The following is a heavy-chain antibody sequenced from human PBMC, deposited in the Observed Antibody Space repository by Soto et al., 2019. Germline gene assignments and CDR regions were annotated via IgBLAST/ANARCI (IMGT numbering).Heavy chain of an antibody. J-gene: IGHJ4*02. CDR3: ARTLYLGYSGYDSGFDY. CDR2: IIPIFGTA. D-gene: IGHD5-12*01. V-gene: IGHV1-69*13. Sequence: ASVKVSCKASGGTFSSYAISWVRQAPGQGLEWMGGIIPIFGTANYAQKFQGRVTVTADESTSTAYMELSSLRSEDTAVYYCARTLYLGYSGYDSGFDYWGQGTLVTVSS. CDR1: GGTFSSYA.